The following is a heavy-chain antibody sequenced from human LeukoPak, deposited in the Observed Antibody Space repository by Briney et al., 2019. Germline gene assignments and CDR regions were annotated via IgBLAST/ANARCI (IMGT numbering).Heavy chain of an antibody. CDR3: ARLHYGGNYGYYYYYMDV. CDR2: IYYSGST. J-gene: IGHJ6*03. V-gene: IGHV4-59*05. D-gene: IGHD4-23*01. CDR1: GGYISSYY. Sequence: SETLSLTCSVSGGYISSYYWSWIRQPAGKGLEWIGSIYYSGSTYYNPSLKSRVTISVDTSKNQFSLKLSSVTAADTAVYYCARLHYGGNYGYYYYYMDVWGKGTTVTISS.